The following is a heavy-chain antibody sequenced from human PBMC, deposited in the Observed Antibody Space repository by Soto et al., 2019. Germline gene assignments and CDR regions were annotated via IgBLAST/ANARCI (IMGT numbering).Heavy chain of an antibody. CDR2: IYTSGST. J-gene: IGHJ4*02. CDR3: ARDSYYDSSGYYYVLDY. CDR1: GGSISSYY. Sequence: SETLSLTCTVCGGSISSYYWSWIRQPAGKGLEWIGRIYTSGSTNYNPSLKSRVTMSVDTSKNQFSLKLSSVTAADTAVYYCARDSYYDSSGYYYVLDYWGQGTLVTVSA. D-gene: IGHD3-22*01. V-gene: IGHV4-4*07.